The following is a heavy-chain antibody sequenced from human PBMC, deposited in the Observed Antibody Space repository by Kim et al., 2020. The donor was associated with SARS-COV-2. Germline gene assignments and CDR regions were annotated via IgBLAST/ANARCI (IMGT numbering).Heavy chain of an antibody. Sequence: GGSLRLSCAASGFTFDDYAMHWVRQAPGKGLEWVSGISWNSGSIGYADSVKGRFTISRDNAKNSLYLQMNSLRAEDTALYYCAKASGRGYYGSGIPGDV. V-gene: IGHV3-9*01. J-gene: IGHJ6*01. CDR2: ISWNSGSI. CDR1: GFTFDDYA. D-gene: IGHD3-10*01. CDR3: AKASGRGYYGSGIPGDV.